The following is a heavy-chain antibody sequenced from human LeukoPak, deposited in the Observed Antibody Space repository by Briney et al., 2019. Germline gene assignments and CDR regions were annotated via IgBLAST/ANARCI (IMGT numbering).Heavy chain of an antibody. CDR2: ISAYSGDT. V-gene: IGHV1-18*01. J-gene: IGHJ4*02. CDR1: GYTFTKYG. D-gene: IGHD5-12*01. Sequence: ASVKVSCKASGYTFTKYGITWVRQAPGQGLGWMGWISAYSGDTNYEQMLQDRVTVTMDTSTRTAYMELRTLRSDDSAVYYCASNTGSDASGYAYWGQGTLVTVSS. CDR3: ASNTGSDASGYAY.